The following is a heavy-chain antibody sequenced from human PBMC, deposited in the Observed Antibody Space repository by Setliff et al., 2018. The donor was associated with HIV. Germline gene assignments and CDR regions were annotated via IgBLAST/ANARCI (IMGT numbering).Heavy chain of an antibody. V-gene: IGHV1-46*01. CDR2: INPTGGST. J-gene: IGHJ4*02. CDR1: GYSFTNHY. CDR3: ARDGRYYDSSGYFDY. Sequence: VKVSCKPSGYSFTNHYMHWVRQAPGQGLEWMGVINPTGGSTRNTQKFQGRVAMTRDTSTSTVYMELSSLRSEDTAVYYCARDGRYYDSSGYFDYWGQGTLVTVSS. D-gene: IGHD3-22*01.